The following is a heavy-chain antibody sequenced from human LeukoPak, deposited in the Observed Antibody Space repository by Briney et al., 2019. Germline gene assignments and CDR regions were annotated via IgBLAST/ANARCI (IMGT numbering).Heavy chain of an antibody. D-gene: IGHD5-18*01. CDR1: GGSISSGDYY. V-gene: IGHV4-30-4*08. J-gene: IGHJ5*02. CDR2: IYYSGST. Sequence: SETLSLTCTVSGGSISSGDYYWSWIRQPPGKGLEWIGYIYYSGSTYYNPSLKSRVTISVDTSKNQFSLKLSSVTAADTAVYYCARDQGTALRFDPWGQGTLVTVSS. CDR3: ARDQGTALRFDP.